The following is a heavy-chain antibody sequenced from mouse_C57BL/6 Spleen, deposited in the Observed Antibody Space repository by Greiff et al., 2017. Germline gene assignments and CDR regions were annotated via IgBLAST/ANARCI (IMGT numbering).Heavy chain of an antibody. CDR1: GFTFSDYG. CDR2: ISSGSSTI. D-gene: IGHD1-1*01. J-gene: IGHJ2*01. V-gene: IGHV5-17*01. CDR3: ATVVAGYYFDY. Sequence: DVMLVESGGGLVKPGGSLKLSCAASGFTFSDYGMHWVRQAPEKGLEWVAYISSGSSTIYYADTVKGRFTISRDNAKNTLFLQMTSLRSEDTAMYYCATVVAGYYFDYWGQGTTLTVSS.